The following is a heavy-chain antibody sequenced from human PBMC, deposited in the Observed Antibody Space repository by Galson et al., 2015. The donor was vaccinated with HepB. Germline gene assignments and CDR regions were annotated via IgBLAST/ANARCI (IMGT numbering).Heavy chain of an antibody. J-gene: IGHJ6*03. Sequence: SLRLSCAASGFTFSSYSMNWVRQAPGKGLEWVSSISSSSSYIYYADSVKGRFTISRDNAKNSLYLQMNSLRAEDTAVYYCARDRIYYYYYMDVWGKGTTVTVSS. CDR2: ISSSSSYI. CDR1: GFTFSSYS. D-gene: IGHD2-15*01. CDR3: ARDRIYYYYYMDV. V-gene: IGHV3-21*01.